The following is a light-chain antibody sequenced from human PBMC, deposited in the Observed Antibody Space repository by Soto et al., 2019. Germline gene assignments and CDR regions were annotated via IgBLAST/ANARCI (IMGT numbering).Light chain of an antibody. V-gene: IGLV2-11*01. Sequence: QSALTQPRSVSGSPGQSVTISCTGSSSDVGGNFYVSWYQHHPGKAPKLIIFDFHKRPSGVPDRFSGSKSGRTASLTISGLQAEDEPDYYCCSYAAKFVLFGGGTKLTVL. CDR1: SSDVGGNFY. CDR3: CSYAAKFVL. CDR2: DFH. J-gene: IGLJ2*01.